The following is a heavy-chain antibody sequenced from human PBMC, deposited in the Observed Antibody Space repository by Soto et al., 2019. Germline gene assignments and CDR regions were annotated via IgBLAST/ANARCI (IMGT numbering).Heavy chain of an antibody. D-gene: IGHD5-12*01. CDR1: GDSVSSNSAS. CDR2: TYFRSKWYN. CDR3: AKGDNLGPKTGYAFDP. Sequence: SQTLSLTCAISGDSVSSNSASWNWIRQSPSRGLEWRGRTYFRSKWYNEYAVSVKSRIIINPDTSNNQFSLQLNSVTPEDTAVYFCAKGDNLGPKTGYAFDPWGQGTMVTVSS. J-gene: IGHJ5*02. V-gene: IGHV6-1*01.